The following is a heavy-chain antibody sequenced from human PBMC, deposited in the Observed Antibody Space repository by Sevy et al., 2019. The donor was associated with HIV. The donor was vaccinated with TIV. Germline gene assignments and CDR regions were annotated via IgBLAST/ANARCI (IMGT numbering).Heavy chain of an antibody. CDR1: GFTFSSYA. J-gene: IGHJ4*02. V-gene: IGHV3-23*01. CDR3: AKSPPRCSGGTCSFDY. CDR2: ISGSGGST. D-gene: IGHD2-15*01. Sequence: GGSLRLSCAASGFTFSSYAMSWVRQAPGKGLEWVSAISGSGGSTYYADTAKGRFTISRDNSKNTLYLQMNSLRAEDTAVYYCAKSPPRCSGGTCSFDYWGQGTLVTVSS.